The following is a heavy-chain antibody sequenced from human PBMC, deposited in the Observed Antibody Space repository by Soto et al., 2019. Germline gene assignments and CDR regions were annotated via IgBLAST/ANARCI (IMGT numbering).Heavy chain of an antibody. D-gene: IGHD6-19*01. V-gene: IGHV3-21*01. J-gene: IGHJ4*02. CDR1: GFTFRSYA. Sequence: GGSLRLSCAASGFTFRSYAMNWVRQTQEKGLEWVSSISSTSTYTHYADSVKGRFTISRDNANNSLFLQMNSLRAEDTDIYYCARDFALAGNYWGQGALVPVYS. CDR3: ARDFALAGNY. CDR2: ISSTSTYT.